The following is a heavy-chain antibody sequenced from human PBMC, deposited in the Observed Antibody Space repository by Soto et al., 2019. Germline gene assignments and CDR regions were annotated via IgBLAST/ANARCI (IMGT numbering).Heavy chain of an antibody. J-gene: IGHJ4*01. CDR1: GFTFSSYD. D-gene: IGHD6-19*01. Sequence: GGSLRLSCAASGFTFSSYDMHWVRQATGKGLEWVSAIGTAGDTYYPGSVKGRLPISRENAKNSWYLQMSSLRAGDTAVYYCAWVSKQWLVPDRWGHGTLVTVFS. CDR2: IGTAGDT. CDR3: AWVSKQWLVPDR. V-gene: IGHV3-13*01.